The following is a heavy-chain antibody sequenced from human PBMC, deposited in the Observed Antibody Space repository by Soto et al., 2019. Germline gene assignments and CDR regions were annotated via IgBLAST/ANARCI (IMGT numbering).Heavy chain of an antibody. Sequence: EVQLVESGGGLVQPGGSLRLSCAASGFTFSSYAMHWVRQAPGKGLGYVSAISSNGGSTYYANSVKGRFTISRDNTTNTLYLRMGSLKAEDMAVYYCARQWLYYYCFDYWGQGTLVTVSS. CDR3: ARQWLYYYCFDY. CDR1: GFTFSSYA. D-gene: IGHD6-19*01. CDR2: ISSNGGST. J-gene: IGHJ4*02. V-gene: IGHV3-64*01.